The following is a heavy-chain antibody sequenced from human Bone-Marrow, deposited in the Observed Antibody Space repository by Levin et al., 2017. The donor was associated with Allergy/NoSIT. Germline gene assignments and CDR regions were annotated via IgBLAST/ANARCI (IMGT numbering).Heavy chain of an antibody. CDR2: IYHSGST. Sequence: SQTLSLTCAVSGYSISSGYYWGWIRQPPGKGLEWIGSIYHSGSTYYNPSLKSRVTISVDTSKNQFSLKLSSVTAADTAVYYCARENKERYSSSCFDYWGQGTLVTVSS. J-gene: IGHJ4*02. V-gene: IGHV4-38-2*02. CDR1: GYSISSGYY. CDR3: ARENKERYSSSCFDY. D-gene: IGHD6-13*01.